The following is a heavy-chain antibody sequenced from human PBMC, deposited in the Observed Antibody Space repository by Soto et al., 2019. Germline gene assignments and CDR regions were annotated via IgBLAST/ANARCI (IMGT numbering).Heavy chain of an antibody. CDR1: GDSINKDY. Sequence: PSETLSLTCTVSGDSINKDYWIWIRQPPGRGLEWIGYIFYSGSTNYNPSLKSRVTMSVDRSKNHFSLKLTSLTAADTAVYYCVTGGDGYRFDYWGQGTLVTVSS. CDR2: IFYSGST. CDR3: VTGGDGYRFDY. J-gene: IGHJ4*02. V-gene: IGHV4-59*01. D-gene: IGHD2-21*02.